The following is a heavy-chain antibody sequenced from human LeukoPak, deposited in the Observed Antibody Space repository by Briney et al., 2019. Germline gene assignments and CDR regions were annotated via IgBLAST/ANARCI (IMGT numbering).Heavy chain of an antibody. CDR1: GFTFSSCA. V-gene: IGHV3-30*04. CDR2: ISYDGTYN. D-gene: IGHD3-10*01. J-gene: IGHJ4*02. CDR3: ARRRIGVLRGVTGPPDY. Sequence: PGRSLRLSCAASGFTFSSCAMYWVRQAPGKGLEWVAVISYDGTYNYYADSVKGRFTISRDNSQSTLHLQMNSLRAEDTAVYYCARRRIGVLRGVTGPPDYWGQGTLVTVSS.